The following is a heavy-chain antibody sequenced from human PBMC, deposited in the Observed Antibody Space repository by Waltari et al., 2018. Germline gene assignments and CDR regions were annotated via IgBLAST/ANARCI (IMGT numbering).Heavy chain of an antibody. J-gene: IGHJ3*02. V-gene: IGHV4-34*01. CDR1: GGSFSGYY. Sequence: QVQLQQWGAGLLKPSETLSLTCAVHGGSFSGYYWSWIAQPPGTGLGWNGEIRHSGTTNYNPSLKSRVTISLDTSKNQFSLKLSSVTAADTAVYYCARQEIIVEVTGDGFDIWGQGTMVTVSS. CDR3: ARQEIIVEVTGDGFDI. CDR2: IRHSGTT. D-gene: IGHD2-21*02.